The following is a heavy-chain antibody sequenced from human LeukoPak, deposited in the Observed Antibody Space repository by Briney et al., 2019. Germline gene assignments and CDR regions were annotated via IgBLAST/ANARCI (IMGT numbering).Heavy chain of an antibody. J-gene: IGHJ4*02. Sequence: PGGSLRLSCAASGFTFSSYNMNWVRQAPGKGLEWVSSISSSSSYIYYADSVKCRFTISRDNAKNSLYLQMNSLRAEDTAVYYCARVLAESIELWAYFDYWGQGTLVTVSS. D-gene: IGHD3-16*01. CDR2: ISSSSSYI. V-gene: IGHV3-21*01. CDR3: ARVLAESIELWAYFDY. CDR1: GFTFSSYN.